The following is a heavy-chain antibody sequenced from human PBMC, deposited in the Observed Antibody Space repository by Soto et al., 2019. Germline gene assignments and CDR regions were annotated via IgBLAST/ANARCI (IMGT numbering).Heavy chain of an antibody. J-gene: IGHJ4*02. V-gene: IGHV4-34*01. CDR1: GGSFSGYY. CDR2: INHSGST. D-gene: IGHD2-2*01. Sequence: PSETLSLTCAVYGGSFSGYYWSWIRQPPGKGLEWIGEINHSGSTNYNPSLKSRVTISVDTSKNQFSLKLSSVTAADTAVYYCARAVRNIVVVPAASEGNIVATIRGDYFDYWGQGTLVTVSS. CDR3: ARAVRNIVVVPAASEGNIVATIRGDYFDY.